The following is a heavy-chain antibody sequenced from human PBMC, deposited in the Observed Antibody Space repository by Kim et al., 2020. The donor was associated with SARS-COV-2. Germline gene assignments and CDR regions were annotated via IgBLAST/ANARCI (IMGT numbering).Heavy chain of an antibody. J-gene: IGHJ4*02. CDR3: ARLASGYDAYFDY. CDR2: IYYSGST. Sequence: SETLSLTCTVSGGSISSSSYYWGWIRQPPGKGLEWIGSIYYSGSTYYNPSLKSRVTISVDTSKNQFSLKLSSVTAADTAVYYCARLASGYDAYFDYWGQGTLVTVSS. V-gene: IGHV4-39*01. D-gene: IGHD5-12*01. CDR1: GGSISSSSYY.